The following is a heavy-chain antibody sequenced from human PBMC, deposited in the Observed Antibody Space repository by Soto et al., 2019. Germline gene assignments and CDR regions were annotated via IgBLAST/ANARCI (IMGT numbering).Heavy chain of an antibody. D-gene: IGHD1-1*01. CDR1: GGSISSSPYY. J-gene: IGHJ4*02. CDR3: ARHGPLSNNWNQLDY. V-gene: IGHV4-39*01. CDR2: IYYNGNT. Sequence: SETLSLTCTVSGGSISSSPYYWGWIRQPPGKGLEWIGNIYYNGNTFYNPSPKSRVTISIDTSKNQFSLKLSSVTAADTAVYYCARHGPLSNNWNQLDYWGQGTLVTVSS.